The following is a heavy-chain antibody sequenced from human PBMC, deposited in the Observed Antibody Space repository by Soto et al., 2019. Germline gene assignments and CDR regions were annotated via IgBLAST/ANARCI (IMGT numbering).Heavy chain of an antibody. CDR2: IYWDDDK. Sequence: QITLEESXPTLVKPTQTLTLTCTFSGFSLSTSGVGVGWIRQPPGKALEWLALIYWDDDKRYSPSLKSRLTITKDTSKNQVVLTMTNMDPVDTATYYCAHSLYDYVWGTNWFDPWGQGTLVTVSS. CDR3: AHSLYDYVWGTNWFDP. J-gene: IGHJ5*02. V-gene: IGHV2-5*02. D-gene: IGHD3-16*01. CDR1: GFSLSTSGVG.